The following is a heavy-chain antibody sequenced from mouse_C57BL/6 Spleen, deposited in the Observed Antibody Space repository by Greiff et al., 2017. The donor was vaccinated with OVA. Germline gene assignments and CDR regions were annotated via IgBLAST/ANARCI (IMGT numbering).Heavy chain of an antibody. J-gene: IGHJ3*01. D-gene: IGHD2-5*01. CDR2: IDPANGNT. Sequence: PEQGLEWIGRIDPANGNTKYAPKFQGKATITADTSSNTAYLQLSSLTSEDTAIYYCAPSYYSNYGGFAYWGQGTLVTVSA. V-gene: IGHV14-3*01. CDR3: APSYYSNYGGFAY.